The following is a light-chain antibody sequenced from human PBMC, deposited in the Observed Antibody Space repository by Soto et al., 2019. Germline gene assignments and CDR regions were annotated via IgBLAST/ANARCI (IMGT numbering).Light chain of an antibody. CDR3: RSYSGSNNVV. Sequence: QSVLTQPPSASGSPGQSVTISCTGTSSDVGGYNYASWYQQHTGKAPKLMIYEVSKRPSGVPDSFSGSKSVNTASLTVSGIQSEDEAHYYCRSYSGSNNVVFGGGTQLTVL. V-gene: IGLV2-8*01. CDR1: SSDVGGYNY. J-gene: IGLJ2*01. CDR2: EVS.